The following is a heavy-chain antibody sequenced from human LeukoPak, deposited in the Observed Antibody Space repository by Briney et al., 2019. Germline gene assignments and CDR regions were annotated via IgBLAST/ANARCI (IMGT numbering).Heavy chain of an antibody. Sequence: LETLSLTCAVYGGSFSDYYWSWIRQPPGKGLEWIGEINHSGTTNYNPSLKSRVTTSVDTSKNQFSLKLTSVTAADTAVYYCARAGGILTGYSPTFDYWGQGTLVTVSS. J-gene: IGHJ4*02. CDR3: ARAGGILTGYSPTFDY. D-gene: IGHD3-9*01. V-gene: IGHV4-34*01. CDR1: GGSFSDYY. CDR2: INHSGTT.